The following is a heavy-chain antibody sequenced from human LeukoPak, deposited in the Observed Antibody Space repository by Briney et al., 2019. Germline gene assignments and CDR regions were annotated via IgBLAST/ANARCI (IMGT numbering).Heavy chain of an antibody. Sequence: GGSLRLSCAVSGFTVSHNYMSWIRQAPGKGLQWVAAFYSGGATNYADSVKDRFTLSTDNSKNTLFLQMNSLREDDTAVYYCARGGYCRGSACYGNWGQGTLAIVSS. CDR1: GFTVSHNY. CDR2: FYSGGAT. V-gene: IGHV3-53*01. J-gene: IGHJ4*02. D-gene: IGHD2-15*01. CDR3: ARGGYCRGSACYGN.